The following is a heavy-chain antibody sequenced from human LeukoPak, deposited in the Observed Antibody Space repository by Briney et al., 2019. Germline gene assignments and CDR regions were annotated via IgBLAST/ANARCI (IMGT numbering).Heavy chain of an antibody. J-gene: IGHJ4*02. Sequence: GGSLRLSCAASGFTFSSYSMSWVRQAPGKGLEWVSYISSSSSTIYYADSVKGRFTISRDNAKNSLSLQMNSLRAEDTAVYYCATSNYYDSSGTTHDYWGQGTLVTVSS. CDR2: ISSSSSTI. CDR1: GFTFSSYS. CDR3: ATSNYYDSSGTTHDY. V-gene: IGHV3-48*01. D-gene: IGHD3-22*01.